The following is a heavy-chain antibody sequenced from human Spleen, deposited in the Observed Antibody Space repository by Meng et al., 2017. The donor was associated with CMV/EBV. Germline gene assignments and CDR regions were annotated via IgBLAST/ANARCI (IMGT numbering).Heavy chain of an antibody. D-gene: IGHD3-3*01. Sequence: GESLKISCAASGFTFSSYWMSWVRQAPGKGLEWVANIKQDGSEKYYVDSVKGRSTISRDNAKNSLSLQMNSLRAEDTAVYYCARDGGTYDFDYWGQGTLVTVSS. J-gene: IGHJ4*02. CDR2: IKQDGSEK. V-gene: IGHV3-7*01. CDR3: ARDGGTYDFDY. CDR1: GFTFSSYW.